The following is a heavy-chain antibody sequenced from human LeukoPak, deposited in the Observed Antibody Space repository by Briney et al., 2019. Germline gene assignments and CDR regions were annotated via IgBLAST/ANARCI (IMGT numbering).Heavy chain of an antibody. CDR2: IKQDGSEK. D-gene: IGHD1-1*01. CDR3: ARERPFYFDY. V-gene: IGHV3-7*01. J-gene: IGHJ4*02. CDR1: GFTFSNYW. Sequence: GGSLRLSCAASGFTFSNYWMSWVRQAPGKGLEWVANIKQDGSEKYYVDSVKGRFTISRDNAKNSLYLEMNSLRAEDTAVYYCARERPFYFDYWGQGTLVTVSS.